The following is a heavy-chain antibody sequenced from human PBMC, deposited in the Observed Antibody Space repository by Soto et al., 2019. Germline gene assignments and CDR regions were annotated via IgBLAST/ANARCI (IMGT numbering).Heavy chain of an antibody. CDR3: GRGPSPRAPAGGTPYYYAMDV. J-gene: IGHJ6*02. CDR1: GYDFTAYD. D-gene: IGHD6-13*01. CDR2: MNPINGAT. Sequence: QVQLVQSGAEVKQSGASVKVSCKASGYDFTAYDINWVRQASGQGLEWMGWMNPINGATGSARRFQGSVSMPRNTAKGTAYLELTSLRADDSAVYYCGRGPSPRAPAGGTPYYYAMDVWGQGTTVTVSS. V-gene: IGHV1-8*02.